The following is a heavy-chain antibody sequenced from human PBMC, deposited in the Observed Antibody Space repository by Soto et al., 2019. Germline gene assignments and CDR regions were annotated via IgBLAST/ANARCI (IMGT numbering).Heavy chain of an antibody. CDR3: ASRLGLELLDY. D-gene: IGHD1-7*01. CDR1: GGSLSGYY. V-gene: IGHV4-34*01. CDR2: INHSGST. Sequence: SETLSLTCAVYGGSLSGYYWSWIRQPPGKGLEWIGEINHSGSTNCNPSLKSRVTISVDTSKNQFSLKLSSVTAADTAVYYCASRLGLELLDYWGHGTLVTVSS. J-gene: IGHJ4*01.